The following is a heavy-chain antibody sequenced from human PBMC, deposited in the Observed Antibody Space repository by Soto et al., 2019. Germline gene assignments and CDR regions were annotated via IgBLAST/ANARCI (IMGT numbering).Heavy chain of an antibody. CDR1: GGSVSTTNYY. V-gene: IGHV4-39*02. CDR2: IYYSGST. CDR3: ARDAGGMDV. Sequence: QVQLQESGPGLVKPSETLSLTCTVSGGSVSTTNYYWAWVRQPPGKGLEWNGNIYYSGSTYCTPSLKSRVTIPVDASKNQVSLTLSSATAADAAVYYCARDAGGMDVWGQGTTVTVSS. J-gene: IGHJ6*02.